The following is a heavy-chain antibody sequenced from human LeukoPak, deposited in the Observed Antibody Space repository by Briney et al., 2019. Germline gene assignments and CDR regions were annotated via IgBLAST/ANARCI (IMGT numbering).Heavy chain of an antibody. CDR1: GFSFSNYA. Sequence: PGGSLRLSCAASGFSFSNYAMGWVRQAPGKGLEWVSSVSGSGRSTYYADSVKGRFTISRDNSTNTVFLQMSSLRAEDTAVYYCAKSNGYRVYNWFDPWGQGTLVTVSS. D-gene: IGHD6-13*01. CDR2: VSGSGRST. V-gene: IGHV3-23*01. J-gene: IGHJ5*02. CDR3: AKSNGYRVYNWFDP.